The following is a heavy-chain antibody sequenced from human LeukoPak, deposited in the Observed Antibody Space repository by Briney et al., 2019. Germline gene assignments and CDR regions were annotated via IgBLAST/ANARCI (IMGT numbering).Heavy chain of an antibody. J-gene: IGHJ4*02. CDR3: ARGIDN. CDR1: GFIVSSSY. Sequence: PGGSLRLSCAASGFIVSSSYMSWVRQAPGKGLEWVSYISSSSSTIYYADSVKGRFTISRDNAKNSLYLQMNSLRAEDTAVYYCARGIDNWGQGTLVTVSS. CDR2: ISSSSSTI. V-gene: IGHV3-48*01.